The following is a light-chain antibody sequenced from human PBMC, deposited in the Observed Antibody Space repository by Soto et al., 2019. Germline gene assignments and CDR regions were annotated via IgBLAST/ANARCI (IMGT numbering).Light chain of an antibody. CDR2: KAS. V-gene: IGKV1-5*03. CDR3: QQYNSYSGT. CDR1: QSISSW. J-gene: IGKJ1*01. Sequence: DIQMTQSPSTLSASVGDRVTITCRASQSISSWLAWYQQKPGKAPKLLIYKASSVESGVPSRFSVSRSGTEFTLTISSLQPDDFATYCCQQYNSYSGTFGEGTKVEIK.